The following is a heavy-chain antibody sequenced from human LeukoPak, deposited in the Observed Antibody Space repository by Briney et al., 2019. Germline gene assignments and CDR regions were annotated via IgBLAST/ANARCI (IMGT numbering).Heavy chain of an antibody. CDR3: ARSFVVAPGTISNWFDP. J-gene: IGHJ5*02. Sequence: PGGSLRLSCAASGFTFNTYGIHWVRQAPGKGLEWVAVIWYDGSSKYYADSVKGRFTISRDNSKNTLYLQMNSLRAEDTAVYYCARSFVVAPGTISNWFDPWGQGTLVTVSS. CDR2: IWYDGSSK. D-gene: IGHD2-2*01. CDR1: GFTFNTYG. V-gene: IGHV3-33*01.